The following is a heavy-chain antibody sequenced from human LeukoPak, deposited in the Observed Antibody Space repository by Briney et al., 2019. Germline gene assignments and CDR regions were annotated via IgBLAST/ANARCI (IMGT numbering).Heavy chain of an antibody. CDR3: ARGSGDYVWGSYRGFDY. D-gene: IGHD3-16*02. V-gene: IGHV1-69*13. Sequence: SVKVSCKVSGYIFTTYPINWVRQAPGQGLGWMGGIIPIFGTANYAQKFQGRVTITADESTSTAYMELSSLRSEDTAVYYCARGSGDYVWGSYRGFDYWGQGTLVTVSS. CDR1: GYIFTTYP. J-gene: IGHJ4*02. CDR2: IIPIFGTA.